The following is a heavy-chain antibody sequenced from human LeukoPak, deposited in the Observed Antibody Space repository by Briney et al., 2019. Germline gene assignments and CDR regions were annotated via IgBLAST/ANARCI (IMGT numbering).Heavy chain of an antibody. CDR2: IYYSGST. V-gene: IGHV4-39*02. CDR1: GDSISSRSYY. D-gene: IGHD5-24*01. CDR3: AREGSRDGYNG. Sequence: SETLSLTCTVSGDSISSRSYYWGWIRQPPGKGLEWIGSIYYSGSTYYNPSLKSRVTISVNTSKNQFSLKLSSVTAADTAVYYCAREGSRDGYNGWGQGTLVTVSS. J-gene: IGHJ4*02.